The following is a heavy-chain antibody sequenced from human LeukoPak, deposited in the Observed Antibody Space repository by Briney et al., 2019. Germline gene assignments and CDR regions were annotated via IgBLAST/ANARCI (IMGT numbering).Heavy chain of an antibody. CDR3: ARVVGFYCS. J-gene: IGHJ4*02. D-gene: IGHD2-21*01. CDR1: GGTFSSYA. V-gene: IGHV1-69*13. CDR2: IIPIFGTA. Sequence: SVKVSCKSSGGTFSSYAISGVGQAPAQGREWMGVIIPIFGTANYAQKFQGRVTITADEPTSTAYMELSSLRSEDTGVYYCARVVGFYCSWGQGTLVTVSS.